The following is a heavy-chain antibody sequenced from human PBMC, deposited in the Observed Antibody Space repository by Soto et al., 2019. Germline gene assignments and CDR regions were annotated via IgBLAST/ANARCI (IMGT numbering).Heavy chain of an antibody. CDR1: VLTFSSYA. V-gene: IGHV3-23*01. CDR2: ISGSGGST. J-gene: IGHJ3*02. CDR3: AKTDYGDLLSDAFDI. D-gene: IGHD4-17*01. Sequence: GGSLRLSCAASVLTFSSYAMSWVRQAPGKGLEWVSAISGSGGSTYYADSVKGRFTISRDNSKNTLYLQMNSLRAEDTAVYYCAKTDYGDLLSDAFDIRGQGTMVTVSS.